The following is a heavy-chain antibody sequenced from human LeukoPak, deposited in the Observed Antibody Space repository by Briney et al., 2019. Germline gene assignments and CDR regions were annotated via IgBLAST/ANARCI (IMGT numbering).Heavy chain of an antibody. CDR2: VSSSGGTI. D-gene: IGHD5-12*01. J-gene: IGHJ4*02. CDR3: ARERERGYSGYDY. V-gene: IGHV3-11*01. Sequence: GGSLRLSCAASGFTFSDYYMSWIRQAPGKGLEWVSYVSSSGGTIYYADSVKGRFTISRDNAKNSLYLQMNSLRAEDTAVYYCARERERGYSGYDYWGQGTLVTVSS. CDR1: GFTFSDYY.